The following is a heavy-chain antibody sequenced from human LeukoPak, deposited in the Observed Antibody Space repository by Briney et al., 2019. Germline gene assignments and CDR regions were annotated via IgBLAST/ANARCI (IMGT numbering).Heavy chain of an antibody. D-gene: IGHD6-13*01. V-gene: IGHV1-69*04. CDR3: ARSTGLAAAGNYYYYYGMDV. Sequence: ASVKVSCKASGGTFSSYAIRWVRQAPGQGLEWMGRIIPILGIANYAQKFQGRVTITADKSTSTAYMELSSLRSEDTAVYYCARSTGLAAAGNYYYYYGMDVWGQGTTVTVSS. J-gene: IGHJ6*02. CDR2: IIPILGIA. CDR1: GGTFSSYA.